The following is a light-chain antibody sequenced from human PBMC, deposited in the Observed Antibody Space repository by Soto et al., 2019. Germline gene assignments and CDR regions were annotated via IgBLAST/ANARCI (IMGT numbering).Light chain of an antibody. CDR3: CSYAGDYTLV. CDR1: GSDIGSYDY. Sequence: QSVLTQPRSMSGSPGQSVTISCSGTGSDIGSYDYVAWYQQHPDKAPKLIIYDVRKRPSGVPDRFSGSRSGSTASLTISGLQAEDEAEYYCCSYAGDYTLVFGGGTKLTVL. V-gene: IGLV2-11*01. CDR2: DVR. J-gene: IGLJ2*01.